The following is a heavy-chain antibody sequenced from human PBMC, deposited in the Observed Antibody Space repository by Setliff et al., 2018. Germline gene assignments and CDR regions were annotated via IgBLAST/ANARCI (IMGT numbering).Heavy chain of an antibody. CDR1: GASISDSY. J-gene: IGHJ4*02. Sequence: PSETLSLTCGVSGASISDSYWSWIRQPPGKGLEWIGHILTTGSTNYNPSLKSRIAISADTSRDRFSLRLTSVTAADTAIYYCARFCGTSNCQHAPLLDYWGQGILVTVSS. CDR2: ILTTGST. CDR3: ARFCGTSNCQHAPLLDY. V-gene: IGHV4-4*08. D-gene: IGHD1-1*01.